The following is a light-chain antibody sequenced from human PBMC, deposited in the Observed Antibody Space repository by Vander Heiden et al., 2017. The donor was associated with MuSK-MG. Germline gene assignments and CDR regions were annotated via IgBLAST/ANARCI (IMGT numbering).Light chain of an antibody. V-gene: IGLV1-47*01. CDR1: SSTIGSND. J-gene: IGLJ3*02. CDR3: VGWDESLNWV. CDR2: RNN. Sequence: QSVLTQPPSASGTFGQTVSISCSGSSSTIGSNDVYWYQQFPGTAPILLSYRNNQRPSGVPDRGVGSNSGTSASPDISGLRFEDEADSYCVGWDESLNWVVGGGTKLTVL.